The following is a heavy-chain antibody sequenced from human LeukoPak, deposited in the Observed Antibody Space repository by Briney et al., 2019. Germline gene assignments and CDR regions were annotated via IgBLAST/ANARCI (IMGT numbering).Heavy chain of an antibody. CDR2: IGISSSTI. CDR3: ASLQQLATGGNY. J-gene: IGHJ4*02. CDR1: GFSFSSYS. V-gene: IGHV3-48*01. Sequence: PGGSLRLSCAASGFSFSSYSMNWVRQAPGKGLEWVSYIGISSSTIYYADSVKGRFTISRDNAKNSLDLQMNSLRAEDTAVYYCASLQQLATGGNYWGQGTLVTVSS. D-gene: IGHD6-13*01.